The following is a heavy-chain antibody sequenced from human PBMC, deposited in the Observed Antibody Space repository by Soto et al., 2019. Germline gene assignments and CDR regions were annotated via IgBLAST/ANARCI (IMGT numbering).Heavy chain of an antibody. J-gene: IGHJ3*02. CDR2: ISYDGSNK. CDR3: AKPLSSVVVVITPAQSDDAFDI. CDR1: GFTFSSYG. V-gene: IGHV3-30*18. Sequence: QVQLVESGGGVVQPGRSLRLSCAASGFTFSSYGMHWVRQAPGKGLEWVAVISYDGSNKYYADSVKGRFTISRDNSKNKLYLQMNSLRAEDTAVYYCAKPLSSVVVVITPAQSDDAFDIWGQGTMVTVSS. D-gene: IGHD3-22*01.